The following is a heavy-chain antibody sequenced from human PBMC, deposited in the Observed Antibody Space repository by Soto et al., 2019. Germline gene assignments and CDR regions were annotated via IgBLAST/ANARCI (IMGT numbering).Heavy chain of an antibody. CDR3: ARVKWSGYGDYDY. Sequence: GASVKVSCKASGGTFSSYAISWVRQAPGQGLEWMGGIIPIFGTANYAQKFQGRVTITADESTSTAYMELSSLRSEDTAVYYCARVKWSGYGDYDYWGQGTLVTVSS. J-gene: IGHJ4*02. V-gene: IGHV1-69*13. CDR2: IIPIFGTA. D-gene: IGHD4-17*01. CDR1: GGTFSSYA.